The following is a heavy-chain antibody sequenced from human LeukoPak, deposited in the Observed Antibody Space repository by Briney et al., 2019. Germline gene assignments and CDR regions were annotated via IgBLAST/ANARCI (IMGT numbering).Heavy chain of an antibody. Sequence: ASVKVSCKASGYTFTSYAMNWVRQAPGQGLEWMGWINTNTGNPTYAQGFTGRFVFSLDTSVSTAYLQISSLKAEDTAVYYCAREGIAAAGNERVFDYWGQGTLVTVSS. CDR3: AREGIAAAGNERVFDY. CDR1: GYTFTSYA. D-gene: IGHD6-13*01. J-gene: IGHJ4*02. CDR2: INTNTGNP. V-gene: IGHV7-4-1*02.